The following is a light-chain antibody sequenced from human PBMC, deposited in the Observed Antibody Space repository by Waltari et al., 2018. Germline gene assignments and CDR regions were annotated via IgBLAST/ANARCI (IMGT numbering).Light chain of an antibody. CDR3: HQYNNWPPLT. Sequence: EILMTQSPATLSVSPGERATLSCRAIQSVSNNLAWYQQKPGQAPRLLIYGASTRATGIPARFSGSGAGTDFALTISRLQSEDFAVYYCHQYNNWPPLTFGGGTKVEIK. CDR2: GAS. J-gene: IGKJ4*01. V-gene: IGKV3-15*01. CDR1: QSVSNN.